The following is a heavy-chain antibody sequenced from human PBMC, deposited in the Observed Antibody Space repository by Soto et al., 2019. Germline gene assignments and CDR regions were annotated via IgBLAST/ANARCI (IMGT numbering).Heavy chain of an antibody. Sequence: QVPLVESGGGVVQPGRSLRLSCAASGFTFSNYGMHWVRQAPGKGLEWVAVISFDGTNKYYADSVKGRFTISRDNSXNXXYLQMNSLRAEDTAVYYCAKDEGYCANGVCYPFDYWGQGTLVTVSS. V-gene: IGHV3-30*18. CDR3: AKDEGYCANGVCYPFDY. J-gene: IGHJ4*02. CDR2: ISFDGTNK. D-gene: IGHD2-8*01. CDR1: GFTFSNYG.